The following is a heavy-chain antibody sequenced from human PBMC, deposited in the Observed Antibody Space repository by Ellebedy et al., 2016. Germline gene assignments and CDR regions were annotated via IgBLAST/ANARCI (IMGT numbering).Heavy chain of an antibody. J-gene: IGHJ4*02. D-gene: IGHD5-24*01. CDR1: GFSFSNSW. CDR2: IKQDGSQK. Sequence: GESLKISCAGSGFSFSNSWMTWVRQAPGKGLAWVASIKQDGSQKDYVDSVKGRFTISRDNAKGSLYLEMTRLRVEDTAVYYCGAGDGWLSDYWGQGTLVTVSS. V-gene: IGHV3-7*01. CDR3: GAGDGWLSDY.